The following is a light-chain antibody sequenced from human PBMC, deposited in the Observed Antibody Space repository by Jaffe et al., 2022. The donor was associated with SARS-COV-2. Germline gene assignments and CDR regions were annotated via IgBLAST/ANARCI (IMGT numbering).Light chain of an antibody. J-gene: IGLJ3*02. CDR2: SNN. CDR3: AAWDDSLDGHV. Sequence: QSVLTQPPSASGTPGQRVTISCSGSSSNIGSNTVNWYQQLPGTAPKLLIHSNNQRPSGVPDRFFGSRSGTSASLAISGLQSEDEADYYCAAWDDSLDGHVFGGGTKLTVL. V-gene: IGLV1-44*01. CDR1: SSNIGSNT.